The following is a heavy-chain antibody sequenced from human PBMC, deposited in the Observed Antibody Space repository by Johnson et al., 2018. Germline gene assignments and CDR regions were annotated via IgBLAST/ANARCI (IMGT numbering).Heavy chain of an antibody. V-gene: IGHV3-33*01. CDR3: ARARSWGIQLYYYYYGMDV. J-gene: IGHJ6*02. Sequence: QVQLVESGGGVVQPGRSLRLSCAASGFTFSSYGMHWVRQAPGKGLEWVAVILYDGSNKYYADSVKGRFTISRDNSKNTLYLQMNSLRAEDTAVYYCARARSWGIQLYYYYYGMDVWGQGTTVTVSS. CDR1: GFTFSSYG. CDR2: ILYDGSNK. D-gene: IGHD5-18*01.